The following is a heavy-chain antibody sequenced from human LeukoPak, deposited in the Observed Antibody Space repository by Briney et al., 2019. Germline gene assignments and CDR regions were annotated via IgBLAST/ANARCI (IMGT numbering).Heavy chain of an antibody. J-gene: IGHJ6*03. CDR1: GGSISSSSYY. CDR2: IYYSGST. D-gene: IGHD6-13*01. V-gene: IGHV4-39*01. CDR3: ARLLSLSSWHLTSYYYMDV. Sequence: PSETLSLTCTVSGGSISSSSYYWGWIRQPPGKGLEWIGSIYYSGSTYYNPSLKSRVTISVDTSKNQFPLKLSSVTAADTAVYYCARLLSLSSWHLTSYYYMDVWGKGTTVTVSS.